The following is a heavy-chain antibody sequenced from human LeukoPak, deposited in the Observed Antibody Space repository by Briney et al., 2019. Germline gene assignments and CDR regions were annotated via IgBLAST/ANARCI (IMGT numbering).Heavy chain of an antibody. J-gene: IGHJ4*02. Sequence: GGSLRLSCAASGFTFSSYSMNWVRQAPGKGLEWVSSISSSSSYIYYADSVKGRFTISRDNAKNSLYLQVNSLRAEDTAVYYCARDLRYCSGGSCSTALDYWGQGTLVTVSS. CDR1: GFTFSSYS. V-gene: IGHV3-21*01. CDR2: ISSSSSYI. D-gene: IGHD2-15*01. CDR3: ARDLRYCSGGSCSTALDY.